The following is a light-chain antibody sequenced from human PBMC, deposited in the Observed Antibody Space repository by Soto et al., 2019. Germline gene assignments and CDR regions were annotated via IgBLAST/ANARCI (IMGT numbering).Light chain of an antibody. CDR2: DVS. CDR1: QSVTSY. V-gene: IGKV3-11*01. CDR3: QQRSDWPLT. J-gene: IGKJ5*01. Sequence: EIVLTQSPATLSLSPGERATLSCRASQSVTSYLAWYQQKPGQAPRLLIYDVSNRASGIPARFSGSGSETDFTLTISSLEPEDFDVYYCQQRSDWPLTLGQGTRLEIK.